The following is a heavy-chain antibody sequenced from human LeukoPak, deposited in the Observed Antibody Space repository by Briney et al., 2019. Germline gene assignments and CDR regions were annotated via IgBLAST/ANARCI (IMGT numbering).Heavy chain of an antibody. Sequence: PGGSLRLSCAASGFTFSSYSMNWVRQAPGKGLEWASYISSSSSTIYYADSVKGRFTISRDNAKNSLYLQMNSLRAEDTAVYYCAGDSSSSQPHYYYYMDVWGKGTTVTVSS. CDR2: ISSSSSTI. J-gene: IGHJ6*03. D-gene: IGHD6-6*01. CDR3: AGDSSSSQPHYYYYMDV. CDR1: GFTFSSYS. V-gene: IGHV3-48*04.